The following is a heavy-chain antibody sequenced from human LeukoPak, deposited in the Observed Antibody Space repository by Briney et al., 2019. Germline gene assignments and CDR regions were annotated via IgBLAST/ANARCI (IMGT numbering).Heavy chain of an antibody. Sequence: ASVKVSCKSSGYTFTAYYMHWVRQAPGQGLEWMGWINPNTGGTNYAQKFQGRVTMTRDTSISTAYMELSRLRSDDTAVYYCARDSRAVLLWFGESYYYYYMDVWGKGTTVTVSS. D-gene: IGHD3-10*01. CDR3: ARDSRAVLLWFGESYYYYYMDV. CDR1: GYTFTAYY. J-gene: IGHJ6*03. CDR2: INPNTGGT. V-gene: IGHV1-2*02.